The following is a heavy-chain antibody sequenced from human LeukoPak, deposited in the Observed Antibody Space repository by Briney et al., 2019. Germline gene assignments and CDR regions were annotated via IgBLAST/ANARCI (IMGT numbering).Heavy chain of an antibody. Sequence: GGSLRLSCAASGFTFDDYAMHWVRQAPGKGLEWVSGINWSGDRIGYADSVKGRFTISRDNAKKSLYLQMNSLRTEDTALYYCAKDIRGSTSWYGLDYWGQGTLVTVSS. J-gene: IGHJ4*02. CDR2: INWSGDRI. V-gene: IGHV3-9*01. CDR1: GFTFDDYA. CDR3: AKDIRGSTSWYGLDY. D-gene: IGHD6-13*01.